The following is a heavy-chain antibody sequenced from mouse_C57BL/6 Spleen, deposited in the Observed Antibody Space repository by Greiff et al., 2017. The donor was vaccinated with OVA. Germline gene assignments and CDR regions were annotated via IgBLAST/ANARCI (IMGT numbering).Heavy chain of an antibody. CDR2: IDPSDSYT. V-gene: IGHV1-69*01. CDR1: GYTFTSYW. CDR3: ARKTTVRYFDV. Sequence: QVQLQQSGAELVMPGASVKLSCKASGYTFTSYWMHWVKQRPGQGLEWIGEIDPSDSYTNYNQKFKGKSTLTVDKSSGTAYMQLSSLTSEDSAVYYCARKTTVRYFDVWGTGTTVTVSS. D-gene: IGHD1-1*01. J-gene: IGHJ1*03.